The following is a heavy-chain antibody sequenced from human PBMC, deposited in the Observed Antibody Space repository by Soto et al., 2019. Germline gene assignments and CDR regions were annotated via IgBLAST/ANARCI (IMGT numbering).Heavy chain of an antibody. D-gene: IGHD5-18*01. CDR2: ITVNNANT. CDR3: ARSYSYGSYWYFDL. J-gene: IGHJ2*01. Sequence: ASVKVSCKASGFTFTSYGITWVRQAPGQGLEWMGWITVNNANTHYAERLQGRVTMTTDTSTSTAYMELWSLRSDDTAMYYCARSYSYGSYWYFDLWVRGTLVTVSS. V-gene: IGHV1-18*04. CDR1: GFTFTSYG.